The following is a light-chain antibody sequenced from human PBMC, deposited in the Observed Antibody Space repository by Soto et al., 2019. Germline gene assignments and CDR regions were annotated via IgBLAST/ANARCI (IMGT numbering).Light chain of an antibody. Sequence: AIQLTQSPSSLSASVGDRVTFTCRASQGISTALAWYQQKPGKPPKLLIYDASNLESGVPSRFSGRGSGTDFALTISSLHPDDFATYYCQQFSDYPFTFGPGAKLDRK. J-gene: IGKJ3*01. CDR2: DAS. V-gene: IGKV1D-13*01. CDR3: QQFSDYPFT. CDR1: QGISTA.